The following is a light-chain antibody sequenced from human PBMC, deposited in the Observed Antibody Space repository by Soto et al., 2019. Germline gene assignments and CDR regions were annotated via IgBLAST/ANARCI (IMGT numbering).Light chain of an antibody. CDR1: QNISNY. Sequence: DIQMTQSPSSLSASEGDRVTITCRASQNISNYLNWYQQKPGKAPTLLIFGASTLRSGVPSRFSGSGSGTEFTLTISSLQRGDFATYYCQQYDNYPLTFGGGTKVDIK. J-gene: IGKJ4*01. CDR2: GAS. CDR3: QQYDNYPLT. V-gene: IGKV1-39*01.